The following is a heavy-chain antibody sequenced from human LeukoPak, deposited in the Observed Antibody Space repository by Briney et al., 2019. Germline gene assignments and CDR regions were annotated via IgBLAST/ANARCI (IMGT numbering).Heavy chain of an antibody. CDR3: ARDATTVGHFDY. J-gene: IGHJ4*02. CDR1: GGSISSYY. D-gene: IGHD4-4*01. Sequence: SETLSLTCTVSGGSISSYYWSWIRQPAGKGLEWIGRIYTSGSTNCNPSLKSRVTMSVDTSKNQFSLKLSSVTAADTAVYYCARDATTVGHFDYWGQGTLVTVSS. V-gene: IGHV4-4*07. CDR2: IYTSGST.